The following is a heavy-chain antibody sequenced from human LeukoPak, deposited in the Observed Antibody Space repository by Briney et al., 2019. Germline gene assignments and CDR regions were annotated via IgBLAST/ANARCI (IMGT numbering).Heavy chain of an antibody. Sequence: PSETLSLTCTVSGGSISSYYWSWIRQPPGKGLEWIGYVYYSGSANYNPSLNSRVTISVDTSKNKFSLNLSAVTPAAPPVYYCAREGVYRVYFAYWGQGTLVTVSS. CDR2: VYYSGSA. V-gene: IGHV4-59*01. CDR3: AREGVYRVYFAY. CDR1: GGSISSYY. J-gene: IGHJ4*02. D-gene: IGHD5-12*01.